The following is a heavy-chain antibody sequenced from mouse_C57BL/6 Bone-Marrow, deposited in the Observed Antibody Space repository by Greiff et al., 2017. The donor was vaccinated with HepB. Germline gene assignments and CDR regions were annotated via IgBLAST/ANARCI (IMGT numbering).Heavy chain of an antibody. CDR2: ISDGGSYT. CDR1: GFTFSSYA. V-gene: IGHV5-4*01. Sequence: EVNLVESGGGLVKPGGSLKLSCAASGFTFSSYAMSWVRQTPEKRLEWVATISDGGSYTYYPDNVKGRVTISRDNAKNNQYLQMSHLKSEDTAMYYCARDDYYGSRPAWFAYWGQGTLVTVFA. CDR3: ARDDYYGSRPAWFAY. D-gene: IGHD1-1*01. J-gene: IGHJ3*01.